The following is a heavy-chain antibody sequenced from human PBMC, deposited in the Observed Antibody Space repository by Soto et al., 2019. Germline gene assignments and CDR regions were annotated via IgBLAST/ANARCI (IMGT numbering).Heavy chain of an antibody. V-gene: IGHV2-70*12. Sequence: VLTPVNPTQSLTLTCTLAGFSLRTSAMCVSWIRQTPGKALEWLALIDWHEDKYYSTSLETRLTISKDTSKNQVVLTMSKMDPVDTATYYCARVVGAAVHYWGQGTLVTAPS. D-gene: IGHD1-26*01. CDR3: ARVVGAAVHY. CDR1: GFSLRTSAMC. CDR2: IDWHEDK. J-gene: IGHJ4*02.